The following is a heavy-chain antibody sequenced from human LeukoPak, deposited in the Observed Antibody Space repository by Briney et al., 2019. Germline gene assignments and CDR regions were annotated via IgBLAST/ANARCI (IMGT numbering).Heavy chain of an antibody. J-gene: IGHJ4*02. CDR1: GFTFSNYY. CDR2: IEQDGSEK. D-gene: IGHD3-16*01. V-gene: IGHV3-7*05. CDR3: ARDATPPGIIFDN. Sequence: GGSLRLSCAASGFTFSNYYMTWVRQAPGKGLEWVANIEQDGSEKYYVDSVKGRFTISRDNAKNSLFLQTNSLRPEDTAVYYCARDATPPGIIFDNWGQGTLVTVSS.